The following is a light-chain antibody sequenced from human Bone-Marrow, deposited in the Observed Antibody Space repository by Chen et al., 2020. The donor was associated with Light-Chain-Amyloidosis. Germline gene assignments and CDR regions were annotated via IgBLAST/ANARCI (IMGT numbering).Light chain of an antibody. CDR1: NIGTSS. CDR3: QVWNRSSDRPV. V-gene: IGLV3-21*02. CDR2: DDS. J-gene: IGLJ3*02. Sequence: SYVLTQPSSVSVAPGQTATIACGGNNIGTSSVHWYQQTPGQVPLLVVYDDSDRPPGIPERLSGSNSGNTATLTISRVEAGDEADYYCQVWNRSSDRPVFGGGTKLTVL.